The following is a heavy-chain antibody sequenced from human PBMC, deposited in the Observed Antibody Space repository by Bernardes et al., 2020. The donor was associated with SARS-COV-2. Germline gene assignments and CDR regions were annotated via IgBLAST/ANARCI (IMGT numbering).Heavy chain of an antibody. CDR2: ITAYNLNT. Sequence: ASVKVSCKTSGSDFNNYGFTSYGFSLLRQAPGQGLEWMGWITAYNLNTDYAQNFRGRVTMTADTSTSTVYMELRSLRADDTAMYYCAVNTGNFYYGVDVWSQGTMVTVSS. CDR1: GSDFNNYGFTSYG. J-gene: IGHJ6*02. V-gene: IGHV1-18*04. CDR3: AVNTGNFYYGVDV. D-gene: IGHD3-10*01.